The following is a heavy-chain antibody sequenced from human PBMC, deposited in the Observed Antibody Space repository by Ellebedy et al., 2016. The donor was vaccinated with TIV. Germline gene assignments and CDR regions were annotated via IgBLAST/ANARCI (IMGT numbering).Heavy chain of an antibody. CDR3: ERTNMGYYDMDV. Sequence: GESLKISCKGSGYSVPTYWIGWVRQMPGTGLEWMGIIYPGGSDTRYSPSFQGQVTISADKSISIAYLQWSSLTASDTAMYDCERTNMGYYDMDVWGEGTTVTVSS. CDR1: GYSVPTYW. CDR2: IYPGGSDT. V-gene: IGHV5-51*01. D-gene: IGHD2/OR15-2a*01. J-gene: IGHJ6*03.